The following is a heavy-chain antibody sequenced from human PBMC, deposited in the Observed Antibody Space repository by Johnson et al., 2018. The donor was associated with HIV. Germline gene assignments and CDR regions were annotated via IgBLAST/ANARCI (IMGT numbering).Heavy chain of an antibody. V-gene: IGHV3-33*01. D-gene: IGHD2-21*01. Sequence: QVQLVESGGGVVQPGGSLRLSCEGTGSSFSSFSMHWVRQAPGKGPEWVAVIWYDGSNEYYGDSVKGRFAVSRDNSKNTLYLQMNSLRVEDTAMYYCAIGPPFRNVLNVFDIWGRGTMVTVTA. CDR3: AIGPPFRNVLNVFDI. CDR1: GSSFSSFS. CDR2: IWYDGSNE. J-gene: IGHJ3*02.